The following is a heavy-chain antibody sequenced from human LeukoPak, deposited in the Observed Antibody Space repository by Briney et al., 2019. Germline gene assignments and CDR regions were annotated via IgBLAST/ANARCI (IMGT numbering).Heavy chain of an antibody. D-gene: IGHD3-3*01. CDR1: GGSFSGYY. J-gene: IGHJ4*02. Sequence: SETLSLTCAVYGGSFSGYYWSWIRQPPGKGLEWIEEINHSGSTNYNPSLKSRVTISVDTSKNQFSLKLSSVTAADTAVYYCARRGSGYYLGYWGQGTLVTVSS. V-gene: IGHV4-34*01. CDR3: ARRGSGYYLGY. CDR2: INHSGST.